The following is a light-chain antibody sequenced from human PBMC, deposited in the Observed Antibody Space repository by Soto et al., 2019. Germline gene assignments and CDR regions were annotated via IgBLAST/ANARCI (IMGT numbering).Light chain of an antibody. CDR1: SSDVGGYNY. V-gene: IGLV2-14*01. CDR2: EVS. CDR3: SSFTSINTWV. J-gene: IGLJ3*02. Sequence: QSALTQPASVSGSPGQSITISCTGTSSDVGGYNYVSWYQQHPGKAPKLMIYEVSNRPSGVSNRFSGSKSDNTASLTISGLQAEDEADYYCSSFTSINTWVFGGGTKLT.